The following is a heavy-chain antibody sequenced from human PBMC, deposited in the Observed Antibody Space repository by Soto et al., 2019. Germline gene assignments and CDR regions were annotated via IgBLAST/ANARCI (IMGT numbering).Heavy chain of an antibody. J-gene: IGHJ3*01. Sequence: EVQLVESEGTLVQPGRSLRLSCVASAFTFDDYAMHWVRQAPGKGLEWVSGISWNSATIDYADSVKGRFTISRDNAKNSLYLRMNNLRAEDTALYYCAKCRRVGAGEINAFDVWGRGTMVTVSS. V-gene: IGHV3-9*01. D-gene: IGHD1-26*01. CDR2: ISWNSATI. CDR3: AKCRRVGAGEINAFDV. CDR1: AFTFDDYA.